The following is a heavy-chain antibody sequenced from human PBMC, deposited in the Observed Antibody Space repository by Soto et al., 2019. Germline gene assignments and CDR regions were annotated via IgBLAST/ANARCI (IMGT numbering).Heavy chain of an antibody. J-gene: IGHJ5*02. CDR2: INHSGST. Sequence: QVQLQQWGAGLLKPSETLSLTCAVSGGSFSGYYWSWIRQPPGKGLEWLGEINHSGSTNYNPSLKNRVTISVDTSKNQFSLKLSSVTAEDTAVYYCASGRGSYCSGGSCYFGWFDPWGQGTLVTVSS. D-gene: IGHD2-15*01. CDR1: GGSFSGYY. V-gene: IGHV4-34*01. CDR3: ASGRGSYCSGGSCYFGWFDP.